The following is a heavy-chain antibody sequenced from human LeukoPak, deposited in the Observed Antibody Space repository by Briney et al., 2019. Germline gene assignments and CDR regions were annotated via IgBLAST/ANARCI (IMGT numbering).Heavy chain of an antibody. J-gene: IGHJ4*02. V-gene: IGHV4-59*13. CDR2: IYNTGST. CDR3: ARGGYSSGWSYLYFDY. Sequence: TSETLSLTCTVSGGSIRSYYWNWIRQPPGKGLEWIGYIYNTGSTNYNPSLKSRVTISLDTSKNQFSLNLSSVTAADGAVYFCARGGYSSGWSYLYFDYWGQGTLVTVSS. CDR1: GGSIRSYY. D-gene: IGHD6-19*01.